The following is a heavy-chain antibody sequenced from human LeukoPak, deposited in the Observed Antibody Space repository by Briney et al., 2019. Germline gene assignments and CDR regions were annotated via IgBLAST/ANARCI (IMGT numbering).Heavy chain of an antibody. CDR2: ISGRSSHM. D-gene: IGHD3-22*01. V-gene: IGHV3-21*06. CDR1: GFTFSDYD. Sequence: PGGSLRLSCTASGFTFSDYDMNWVRLAPGKGLEWVSSISGRSSHMYYTDSAKGRFTISRDNAKNSLYLQMNSLRAEDTGVYYCARAPSEIGGYYPEYFRHWGQGTLVTVSS. J-gene: IGHJ1*01. CDR3: ARAPSEIGGYYPEYFRH.